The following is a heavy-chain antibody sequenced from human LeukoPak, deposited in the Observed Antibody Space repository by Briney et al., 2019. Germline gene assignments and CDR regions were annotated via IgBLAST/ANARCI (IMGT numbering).Heavy chain of an antibody. J-gene: IGHJ4*02. CDR1: GVSISTRNYY. CDR2: IFYSGST. D-gene: IGHD5-24*01. Sequence: SETLSLTCTVSGVSISTRNYYWGWIRQPPGKGLEWIGNIFYSGSTYYSPSFKSRVTISLDTSRNQFSLKLSSVTAADTAVYYCARGEMATIPFDYWGQGTLVTVSS. V-gene: IGHV4-39*07. CDR3: ARGEMATIPFDY.